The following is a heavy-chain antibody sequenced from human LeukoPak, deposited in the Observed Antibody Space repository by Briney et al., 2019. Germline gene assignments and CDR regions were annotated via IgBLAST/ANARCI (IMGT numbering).Heavy chain of an antibody. J-gene: IGHJ4*02. V-gene: IGHV3-48*01. CDR2: ISTSTTTI. CDR3: ASWGEGALDN. Sequence: GGSLRLSCAASGFTFSSYSMNWVRQAPGKGLEWVSYISTSTTTIYYANSVKGRFTISRDNAKKSLYLQMNSLRVEDTGVYYCASWGEGALDNWGQGTLVTVSS. D-gene: IGHD1-26*01. CDR1: GFTFSSYS.